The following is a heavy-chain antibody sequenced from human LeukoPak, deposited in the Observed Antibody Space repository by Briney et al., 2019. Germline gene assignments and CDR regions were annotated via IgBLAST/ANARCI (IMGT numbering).Heavy chain of an antibody. D-gene: IGHD2-15*01. V-gene: IGHV4-34*01. CDR2: INHSGST. Sequence: SETLSLTCAVYGGSFSGYYWSWIRQPPGKGLEWIGEINHSGSTNYNPSLKSRVTISVDTSTNQFSLKLSSVPAADTAVYYCARVRRGYCSGGSCYPKNNNWFDPWGQGTLVTVSS. CDR1: GGSFSGYY. CDR3: ARVRRGYCSGGSCYPKNNNWFDP. J-gene: IGHJ5*02.